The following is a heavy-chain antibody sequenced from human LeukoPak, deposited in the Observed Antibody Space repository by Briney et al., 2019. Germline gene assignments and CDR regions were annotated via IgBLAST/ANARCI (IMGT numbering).Heavy chain of an antibody. Sequence: PSETLSLTCTVSGGSISSYYWSWIRQPPGKGLEWIGYIYYSGSTNYNPPLKSRVTISVDTSKNQFSLKLSSVTAADTAVYYCGSGVGAALLAIWGQGTMVTVSS. CDR1: GGSISSYY. CDR2: IYYSGST. D-gene: IGHD1-26*01. J-gene: IGHJ3*02. V-gene: IGHV4-59*01. CDR3: GSGVGAALLAI.